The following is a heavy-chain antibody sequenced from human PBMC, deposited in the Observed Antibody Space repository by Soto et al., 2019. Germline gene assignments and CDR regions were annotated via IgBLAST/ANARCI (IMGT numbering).Heavy chain of an antibody. CDR1: GGSISSSNW. Sequence: QVQLQESGPGLVKPSGTLSLTCAVSGGSISSSNWWSWVRQPPGKGLEWIGEIYHRGSTNYNPSLKSRVTISVDNAKIQFSSKLSSVTAADTAVNYCARYPLVLRVTFPSRNFDYWGQGTLVTVSS. V-gene: IGHV4-4*02. CDR2: IYHRGST. D-gene: IGHD3-16*01. J-gene: IGHJ4*02. CDR3: ARYPLVLRVTFPSRNFDY.